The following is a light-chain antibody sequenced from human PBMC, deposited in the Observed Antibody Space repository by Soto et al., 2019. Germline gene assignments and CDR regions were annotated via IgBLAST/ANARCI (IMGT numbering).Light chain of an antibody. V-gene: IGKV3-11*01. CDR2: DIS. J-gene: IGKJ5*01. CDR1: QSVAGS. Sequence: EFVLTQSPASLSLSPGDRAILSCRASQSVAGSLAWYQQKPGQAPRLLIYDISTRAAAIPARFSGSGSGTDFTLTVSSLEPEDFALSYCQQRSNRITLGKGTRLEI. CDR3: QQRSNRIT.